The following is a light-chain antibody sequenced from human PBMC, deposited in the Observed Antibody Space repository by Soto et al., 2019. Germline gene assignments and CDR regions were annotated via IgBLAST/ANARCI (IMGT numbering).Light chain of an antibody. CDR2: EVS. J-gene: IGLJ1*01. V-gene: IGLV2-8*01. CDR1: SSDVGGYNY. CDR3: SSYAGSNDPYV. Sequence: QSALTQPASVSGSPGQSITIACTGTSSDVGGYNYVSWYQQHPGKAPKVMIYEVSKRPSGVPDRFSGSKSGNTASLTVSGLQAEDEADYYCSSYAGSNDPYVFGTGTKVTVL.